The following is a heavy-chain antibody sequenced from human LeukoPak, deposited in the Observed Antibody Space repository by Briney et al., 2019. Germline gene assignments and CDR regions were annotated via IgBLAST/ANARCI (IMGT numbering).Heavy chain of an antibody. CDR3: ALPTRGGILWEEFDY. V-gene: IGHV3-23*01. CDR2: ISGSGGST. Sequence: PGGSLRLSCAASGFTFSSYAMSWVRQAPGKGLEWVSAISGSGGSTYYADSVKGRFIISRDNSKNTLYLQMNSLRAEDTAVYYCALPTRGGILWEEFDYWGQGTLVTVSS. J-gene: IGHJ4*02. D-gene: IGHD6-13*01. CDR1: GFTFSSYA.